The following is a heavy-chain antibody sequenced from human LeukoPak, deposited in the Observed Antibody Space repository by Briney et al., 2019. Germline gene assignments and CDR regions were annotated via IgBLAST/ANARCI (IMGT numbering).Heavy chain of an antibody. J-gene: IGHJ4*02. CDR3: ATSSDTAMNN. CDR2: ISWSSGII. V-gene: IGHV3-23*01. CDR1: GFTFSSYA. Sequence: GGSLRLSCSASGFTFSSYAMSWVRQAPGKGLEWVSGISWSSGIIGYADSVKGRFTISRDDSKNTLYLQMNSLRAEDTAVYYCATSSDTAMNNWGQGTLVTVSS. D-gene: IGHD5-18*01.